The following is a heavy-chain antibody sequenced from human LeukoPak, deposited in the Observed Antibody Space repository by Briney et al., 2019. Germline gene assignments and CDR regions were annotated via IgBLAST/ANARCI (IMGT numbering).Heavy chain of an antibody. CDR1: GGSISSYY. D-gene: IGHD5-24*01. CDR2: IYYSGST. CDR3: ARDLWGDGYNSAPYYYYMDV. J-gene: IGHJ6*03. V-gene: IGHV4-59*01. Sequence: TSETLSLTCTVSGGSISSYYWSWIRQPPGKGLEWIGYIYYSGSTNYNPSLKSRVTISVDTSKNQFSPKLSSVTAADTAVYYCARDLWGDGYNSAPYYYYMDVWGKGTTVTVSS.